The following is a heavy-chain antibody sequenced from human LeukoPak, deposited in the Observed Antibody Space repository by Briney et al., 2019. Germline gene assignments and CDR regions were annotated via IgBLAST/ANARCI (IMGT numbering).Heavy chain of an antibody. CDR1: GFTFSTYW. CDR2: IKQDGSEK. CDR3: ARLHSGSYYGDAFDM. Sequence: GGSLRLSCAASGFTFSTYWMSWVRQAPGKGLEWVANIKQDGSEKYYVDSVKDRFTISRDNAKNSLFLQMNSLRAEDTAVYYCARLHSGSYYGDAFDMWGQGTMVTVSS. D-gene: IGHD3-10*01. J-gene: IGHJ3*02. V-gene: IGHV3-7*01.